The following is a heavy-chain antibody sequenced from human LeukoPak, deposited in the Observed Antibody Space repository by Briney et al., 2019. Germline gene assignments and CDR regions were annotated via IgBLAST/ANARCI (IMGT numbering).Heavy chain of an antibody. CDR1: GFTFSSYE. J-gene: IGHJ5*02. D-gene: IGHD6-13*01. CDR2: ISSSGSTI. CDR3: ARQTSSSWYGDNWFDL. Sequence: GGSLRLSCAASGFTFSSYEMNWVRQAPGKGLEWVSYISSSGSTIYYADSVKGRFTISRDNAKNSLYLQMNSLRAEDTAVYYCARQTSSSWYGDNWFDLWGQGTLVTVSS. V-gene: IGHV3-48*03.